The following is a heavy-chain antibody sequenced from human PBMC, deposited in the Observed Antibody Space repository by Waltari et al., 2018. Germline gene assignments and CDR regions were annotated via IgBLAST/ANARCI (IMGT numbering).Heavy chain of an antibody. CDR2: INRDGSTT. D-gene: IGHD6-13*01. V-gene: IGHV3-74*01. CDR3: AREIAVTGQYYFDY. Sequence: EVQLVESGGDSVQPGGSLRRSSAVSGLTFISSWMHWVRQAPGKGRGWVSRINRDGSTTTYADSVKGRFTISRDNAKNTLYLQMNSLRAEDTAVYYCAREIAVTGQYYFDYWGQGTLVTVSS. CDR1: GLTFISSW. J-gene: IGHJ4*02.